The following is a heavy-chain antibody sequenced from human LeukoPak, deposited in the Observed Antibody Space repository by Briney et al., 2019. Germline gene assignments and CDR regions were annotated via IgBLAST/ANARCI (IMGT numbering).Heavy chain of an antibody. J-gene: IGHJ4*02. CDR2: ISSSSSYI. D-gene: IGHD2-15*01. Sequence: PGGSLRLSCAASGFTFSSYSMNCVRQAPGKGLEWVSSISSSSSYIYYADSVKGRFTISRDNAKNSLYLQMNSLRAEDTAVYYCARAFGVVAADFDYWGQGTLVTVSS. CDR3: ARAFGVVAADFDY. V-gene: IGHV3-21*01. CDR1: GFTFSSYS.